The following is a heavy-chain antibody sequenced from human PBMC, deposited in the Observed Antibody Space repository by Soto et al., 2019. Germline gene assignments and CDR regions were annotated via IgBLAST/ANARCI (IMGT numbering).Heavy chain of an antibody. CDR3: ARHRVEKYDILTGYYLRDLSNSRFDY. D-gene: IGHD3-9*01. Sequence: QLQLQESGPGLVKPSETLSLTCTVSGGSISSSSYYWGWIRQPPGKGLEWIGSIYYSGSTYYNPSLKSRVTISVDTSKNQFSLKLSSVTAADTAVYYCARHRVEKYDILTGYYLRDLSNSRFDYWGQGTLVTVSS. J-gene: IGHJ4*02. CDR2: IYYSGST. V-gene: IGHV4-39*01. CDR1: GGSISSSSYY.